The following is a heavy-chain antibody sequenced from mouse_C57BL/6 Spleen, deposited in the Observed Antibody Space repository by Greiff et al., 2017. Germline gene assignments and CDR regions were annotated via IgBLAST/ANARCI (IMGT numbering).Heavy chain of an antibody. CDR2: ILPGSGST. D-gene: IGHD1-1*01. V-gene: IGHV1-9*01. Sequence: QVQLQQSGAELMKPGASVKLSCKATGYTFTGYWIEWVKQRPGHGLEWIGEILPGSGSTNYNAKFKGKAQFTAYTSSNTAYMQLSSLTTEDSAIYYCACYYDSSPFAYWGQGTLVTVSA. CDR3: ACYYDSSPFAY. J-gene: IGHJ3*01. CDR1: GYTFTGYW.